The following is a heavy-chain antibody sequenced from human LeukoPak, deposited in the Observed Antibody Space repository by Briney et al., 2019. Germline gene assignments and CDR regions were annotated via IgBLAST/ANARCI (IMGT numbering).Heavy chain of an antibody. CDR2: IYYSGST. CDR1: GGSFSGYY. Sequence: PSETLCLTCAVYGGSFSGYYWGWIRQPPGKGLEWIGSIYYSGSTYYNPSLKSRVTISVDTSKNQFSLKLSSVTAADTAVYYCAREDYYYYYMDVWGKGTTVTVSS. J-gene: IGHJ6*03. V-gene: IGHV4-34*01. CDR3: AREDYYYYYMDV.